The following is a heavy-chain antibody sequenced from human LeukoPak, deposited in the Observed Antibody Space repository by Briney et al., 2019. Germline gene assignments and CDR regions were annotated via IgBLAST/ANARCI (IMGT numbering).Heavy chain of an antibody. J-gene: IGHJ4*02. V-gene: IGHV3-48*03. CDR2: ISSSGSTI. D-gene: IGHD3-22*01. Sequence: GGSLRLSCAASGFTFSSYEMNWVCQAPGKGPEWVSYISSSGSTIYYADSVKGRFTISRDNAKDSLYLQMNSLRAEDTAVYYCARGSPYYYDTSGYGDYWGQGTLVTVSS. CDR1: GFTFSSYE. CDR3: ARGSPYYYDTSGYGDY.